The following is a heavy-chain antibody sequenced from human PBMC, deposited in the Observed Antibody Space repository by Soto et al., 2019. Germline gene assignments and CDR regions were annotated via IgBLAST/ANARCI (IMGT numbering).Heavy chain of an antibody. J-gene: IGHJ4*02. D-gene: IGHD1-1*01. CDR3: ARRMTAEGTGGVDY. CDR1: GFSFSSYG. V-gene: IGHV3-33*01. Sequence: HPGGSLRLSCAASGFSFSSYGMHWVRQAPGKGLEWVATIWYDGSNKYYADSVKGRFTISRDNSKNTLYLHMNSLRDEDTAIYFCARRMTAEGTGGVDYWGQGTLVTVSS. CDR2: IWYDGSNK.